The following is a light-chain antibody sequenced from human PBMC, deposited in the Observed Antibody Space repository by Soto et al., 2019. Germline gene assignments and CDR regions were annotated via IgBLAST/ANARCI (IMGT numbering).Light chain of an antibody. CDR3: QQYSSSPS. J-gene: IGKJ1*01. Sequence: EIVMPQYPSTLSVSPGARATLSCRASQSVSTTLAWYQQNPGQVPRLLIYGASTRASGIPARFSGSGSGTEFTLTIGSLQSEDFAVYYCQQYSSSPSFGQGTRWIS. CDR2: GAS. CDR1: QSVSTT. V-gene: IGKV3-15*01.